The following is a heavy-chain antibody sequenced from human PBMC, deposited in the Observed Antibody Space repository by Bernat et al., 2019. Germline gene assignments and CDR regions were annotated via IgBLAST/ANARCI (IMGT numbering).Heavy chain of an antibody. D-gene: IGHD1-14*01. CDR2: IYYSGST. J-gene: IGHJ5*02. CDR3: AREPST. CDR1: GGSISSHY. V-gene: IGHV4-59*08. Sequence: QVQLQESGPGLVKPSETLSLTCTVSGGSISSHYWSWIRQPPGKGLEWIGYIYYSGSTNSNPSLKSRVTISLDTSKNQFSLKLSAVTAADTAVYYCAREPSTWGQGTLVTVSS.